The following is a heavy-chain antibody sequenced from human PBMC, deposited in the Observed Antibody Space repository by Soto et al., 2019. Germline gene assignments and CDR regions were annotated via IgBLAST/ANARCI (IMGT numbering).Heavy chain of an antibody. Sequence: SETLSLTCTVSGGSISSYYWSWIRQPPGKGLEWIGYIYYSGSTNYKSSLKSRVTISVDTSKNQFSLKLSSVTAADTAVYYCGRNNGRENYYDSSGYWYYFDYWGQGTLVTVS. CDR1: GGSISSYY. D-gene: IGHD3-22*01. CDR3: GRNNGRENYYDSSGYWYYFDY. V-gene: IGHV4-59*01. J-gene: IGHJ4*02. CDR2: IYYSGST.